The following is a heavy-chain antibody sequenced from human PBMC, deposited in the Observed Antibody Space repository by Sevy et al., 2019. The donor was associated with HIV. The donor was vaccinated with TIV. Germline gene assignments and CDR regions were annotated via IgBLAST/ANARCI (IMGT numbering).Heavy chain of an antibody. D-gene: IGHD2-2*01. J-gene: IGHJ5*02. CDR2: INESGNT. CDR3: ARSPTVVVVPGAPSWFDP. CDR1: DGSFSGYY. V-gene: IGHV4-34*01. Sequence: SETLSLTCAVHDGSFSGYYWNWIRQLPGKGLEWIGEINESGNTYYNPSLKSRVTISVDTSKKQFSLKLNSVTAVDSAVYFCARSPTVVVVPGAPSWFDPWGQGTLVTVSS.